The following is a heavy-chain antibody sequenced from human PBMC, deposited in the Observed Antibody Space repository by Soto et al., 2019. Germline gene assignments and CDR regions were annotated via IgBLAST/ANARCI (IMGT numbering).Heavy chain of an antibody. CDR2: FDPEGGEA. CDR1: GHGLTEIC. CDR3: ATLTPHRGAMITNINFAL. D-gene: IGHD3-10*01. J-gene: IGHJ4*02. Sequence: ALVKRSFKSAGHGLTEICTDWVRQAPGEGLEWMGGFDPEGGEAIYAQTWHGRADVTEDTVTDTAYMELSGLNSDDTAVYYCATLTPHRGAMITNINFALRGQGTPVTVSS. V-gene: IGHV1-24*01.